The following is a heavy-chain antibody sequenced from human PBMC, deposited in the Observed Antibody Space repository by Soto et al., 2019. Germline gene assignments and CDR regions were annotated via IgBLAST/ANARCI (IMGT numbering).Heavy chain of an antibody. D-gene: IGHD6-19*01. V-gene: IGHV4-31*03. Sequence: PSETLSLTCTVSGASISSGGYYWNWIRQHPGKGLEWIGYIYYSGSTYYNPSLKSRVTISVDTSKNEFSLKLSSVTAADTAVYYCARDGLFLGIAVAERFLYSDLSGRGS. CDR3: ARDGLFLGIAVAERFLYSDL. CDR2: IYYSGST. J-gene: IGHJ2*01. CDR1: GASISSGGYY.